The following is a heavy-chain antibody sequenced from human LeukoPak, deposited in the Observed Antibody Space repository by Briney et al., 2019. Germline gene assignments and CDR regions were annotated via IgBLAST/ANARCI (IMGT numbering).Heavy chain of an antibody. J-gene: IGHJ6*03. D-gene: IGHD3-10*01. CDR2: IYYSGST. CDR1: GGSISSSSYY. V-gene: IGHV4-39*07. Sequence: TSETLSLTCTVSGGSISSSSYYWGWIRQPPGKGLEWIGSIYYSGSTYYNPSLKSRVTISVDTSKNQFSLKLSSVTAADTAVYYCARDGARYYGSGSYYVDYYYYYYMDVWGKGTTVTISS. CDR3: ARDGARYYGSGSYYVDYYYYYYMDV.